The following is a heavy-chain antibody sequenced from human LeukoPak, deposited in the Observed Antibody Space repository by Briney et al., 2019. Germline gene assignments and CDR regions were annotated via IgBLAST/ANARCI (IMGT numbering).Heavy chain of an antibody. D-gene: IGHD3-9*01. CDR1: GGSISSSSYY. CDR2: IYYSGST. Sequence: SETLSLTCTVSGGSISSSSYYWGWIRQPPGKGLEWIGSIYYSGSTYYNPSLKSRVTISVDTSKNQFSLKLSSVTAADTAVYYCARDHYDILTGYWGDYYYMDVWGKGNPGHRLL. V-gene: IGHV4-39*07. J-gene: IGHJ6*03. CDR3: ARDHYDILTGYWGDYYYMDV.